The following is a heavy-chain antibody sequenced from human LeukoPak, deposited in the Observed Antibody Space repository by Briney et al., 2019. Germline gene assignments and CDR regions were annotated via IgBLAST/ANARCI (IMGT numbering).Heavy chain of an antibody. CDR1: GFTFSTYW. CDR3: ARDSCGGDCYSVEPLDY. CDR2: IKEHGGEK. J-gene: IGHJ4*02. V-gene: IGHV3-7*01. D-gene: IGHD2-21*02. Sequence: GGSLRLSCAASGFTFSTYWMSWVRQAPGKGLEWVANIKEHGGEKYYVDSVKGRFTISRDNAKNSLYLQMNSLRAEDTAVYYCARDSCGGDCYSVEPLDYWGQGTLVTVSS.